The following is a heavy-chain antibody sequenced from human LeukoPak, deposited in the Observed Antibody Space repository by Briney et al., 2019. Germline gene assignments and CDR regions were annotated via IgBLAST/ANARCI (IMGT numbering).Heavy chain of an antibody. CDR2: IYHSGST. CDR1: GYSISSGYY. CDR3: ARGEYSYGSWRGVMEMATMYPYYFDY. D-gene: IGHD5-24*01. J-gene: IGHJ4*02. Sequence: SETLSLTCTVSGYSISSGYYWGWIRQPPGKGLEWIGSIYHSGSTYYNPSLKSRVTISVDTSKNQFSLKLSSVTAADTAVYYCARGEYSYGSWRGVMEMATMYPYYFDYWGQGTLVTVSS. V-gene: IGHV4-38-2*02.